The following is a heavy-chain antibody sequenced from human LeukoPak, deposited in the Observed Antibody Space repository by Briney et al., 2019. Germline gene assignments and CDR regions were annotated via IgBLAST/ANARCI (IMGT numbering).Heavy chain of an antibody. J-gene: IGHJ5*02. CDR1: GYTLTELS. CDR3: ATIYYDILTGQKPNWFDP. CDR2: FDPEDGET. V-gene: IGHV1-24*01. Sequence: GASVKVSCKVSGYTLTELSMHWVRQAPGKGLEWMGGFDPEDGETIYAQKFQGRVTITEDTSTDTAYMELSRLRSEDTAVYYCATIYYDILTGQKPNWFDPWGQGTLVTVSS. D-gene: IGHD3-9*01.